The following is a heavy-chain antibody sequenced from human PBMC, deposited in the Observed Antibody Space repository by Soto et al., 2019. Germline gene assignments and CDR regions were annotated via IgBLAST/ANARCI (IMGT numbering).Heavy chain of an antibody. CDR3: AREVIVVPAAALQTTKGTYAFDI. CDR1: GFTFSSYS. Sequence: EVQLVESGGGLVKPGGSLRLSCAASGFTFSSYSMNWVRQAPGKGLEWVSSISSSSSYIYYADSVKGRFTISRDNTKNSLYLQMNSLRAEDTAVYYCAREVIVVPAAALQTTKGTYAFDIWGQGTMVTVSS. V-gene: IGHV3-21*01. J-gene: IGHJ3*02. D-gene: IGHD2-2*01. CDR2: ISSSSSYI.